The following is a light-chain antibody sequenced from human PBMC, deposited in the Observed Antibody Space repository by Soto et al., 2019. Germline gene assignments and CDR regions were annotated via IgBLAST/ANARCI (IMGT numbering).Light chain of an antibody. J-gene: IGLJ1*01. CDR1: SSDFGSYNR. Sequence: QSALTQPPSVSGSPGQSVTISCTGTSSDFGSYNRVSWYQQPPGTAPKLILFEVNKRPSGVSGRFSGSKSGNTASLTISGLQAEDEADYYCCSFTSSNTHVFGTGTKLTVL. CDR3: CSFTSSNTHV. V-gene: IGLV2-18*02. CDR2: EVN.